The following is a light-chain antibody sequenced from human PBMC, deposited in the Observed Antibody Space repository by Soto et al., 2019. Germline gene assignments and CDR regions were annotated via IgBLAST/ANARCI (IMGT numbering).Light chain of an antibody. CDR3: QHYNNCPRT. V-gene: IGKV3-15*01. J-gene: IGKJ1*01. CDR1: QSVSSN. Sequence: EIVMTQSPATRSVSPGERATLSCRASQSVSSNLAWYQQKPGQAPRVLIYGGSTTATGIPARFSGSRSGTAFTLTTSSLHSEDFAVYYCQHYNNCPRTFGQGTKVHIK. CDR2: GGS.